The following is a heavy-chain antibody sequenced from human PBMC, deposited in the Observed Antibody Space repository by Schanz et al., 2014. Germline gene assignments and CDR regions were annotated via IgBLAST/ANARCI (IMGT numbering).Heavy chain of an antibody. D-gene: IGHD6-13*01. CDR1: GFSFSSYS. CDR3: AREEGWGIAAAGPKHYYYGMDV. Sequence: EAALVESGGGLIQRGESLRLSCSASGFSFSSYSMNWVRQAPGKGLEWLSYIDGKSTTVYYADSVKGRFTVSRDNARNSLYLHMNTLGAEDTAVYYCAREEGWGIAAAGPKHYYYGMDVWGQGTTVTVSS. V-gene: IGHV3-48*01. J-gene: IGHJ6*02. CDR2: IDGKSTTV.